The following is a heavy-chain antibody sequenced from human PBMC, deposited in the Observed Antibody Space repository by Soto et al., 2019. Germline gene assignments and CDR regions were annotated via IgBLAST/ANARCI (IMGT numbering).Heavy chain of an antibody. D-gene: IGHD1-26*01. Sequence: ATLTLTCAVYGGSFSGYYWSWMRQPPGKGLEWIGEINHSGSTNYNPSLKSRVTISVDTSKNQFSLKLSSVTAADTAVYYCAESYDYYYYGMDVWGQGTTVTVSS. J-gene: IGHJ6*02. V-gene: IGHV4-34*01. CDR3: AESYDYYYYGMDV. CDR1: GGSFSGYY. CDR2: INHSGST.